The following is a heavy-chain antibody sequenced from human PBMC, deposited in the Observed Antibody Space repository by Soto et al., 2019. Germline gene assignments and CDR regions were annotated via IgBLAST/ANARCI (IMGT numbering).Heavy chain of an antibody. CDR2: IYYSGST. J-gene: IGHJ4*02. D-gene: IGHD6-13*01. V-gene: IGHV4-31*02. CDR3: ARVEIAVAGKTYVLAY. Sequence: NPGKGLEWIGYIYYSGSTYYNPSLKSRVTISVDTSKNQFSLKLSSVTAADTAVYYCARVEIAVAGKTYVLAYRGQGTLVTGSS.